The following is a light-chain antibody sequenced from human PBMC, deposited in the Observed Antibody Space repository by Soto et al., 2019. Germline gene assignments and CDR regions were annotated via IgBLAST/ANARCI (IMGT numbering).Light chain of an antibody. Sequence: ENVLTQSPGTLSLSPGERATLSCRASQSVSDSYLAWYQQKPGQTPRLLIYATSGRATGIPDRFSGSGSGTDFNLNISRGEPEDCAVYYCQQYVTSPPMYTFGQGTKLEIK. CDR2: ATS. V-gene: IGKV3-20*01. CDR1: QSVSDSY. CDR3: QQYVTSPPMYT. J-gene: IGKJ2*01.